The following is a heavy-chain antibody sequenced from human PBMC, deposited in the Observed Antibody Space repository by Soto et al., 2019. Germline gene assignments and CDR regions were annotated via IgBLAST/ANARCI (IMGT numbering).Heavy chain of an antibody. J-gene: IGHJ6*02. V-gene: IGHV1-69*13. D-gene: IGHD2-15*01. Sequence: SVKVSCKSSGGTFSSCSISWVRQAPGQGLECMGGIIPIFGTANYAQKFQGRVTITADESTSTAYMELSSLRSEDTAVYYCARDIQKWSRFRNYYYYGMDVWGQGTTVTVSS. CDR3: ARDIQKWSRFRNYYYYGMDV. CDR2: IIPIFGTA. CDR1: GGTFSSCS.